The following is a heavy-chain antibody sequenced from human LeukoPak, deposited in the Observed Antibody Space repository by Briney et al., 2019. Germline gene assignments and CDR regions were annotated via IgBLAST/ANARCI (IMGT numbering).Heavy chain of an antibody. J-gene: IGHJ4*02. CDR3: ARDLELSSSHNFDY. CDR1: GFTFSSYS. D-gene: IGHD6-13*01. V-gene: IGHV3-21*01. CDR2: ISSSSSYI. Sequence: PGGSLRLSCAASGFTFSSYSMNWVRQAPGKGLEWVSSISSSSSYIYYADSVKGRFTISRDNAKNSLYLQMNSLRAEDTAVYYCARDLELSSSHNFDYWGRGTLVTVSS.